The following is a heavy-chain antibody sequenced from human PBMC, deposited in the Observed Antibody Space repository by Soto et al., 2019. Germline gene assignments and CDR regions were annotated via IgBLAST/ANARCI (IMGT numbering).Heavy chain of an antibody. J-gene: IGHJ4*02. V-gene: IGHV3-23*01. D-gene: IGHD6-25*01. Sequence: EVQLLDSGGGLVQPGGSLRLSCAASGFTFSNYAMNWVRQAPGKGLEWVSAISGSGTGTDYADSVKGRFTISRDNSKNTLCHHITTLTAEDTVVNYCAKVPLRPYYFDYRGQGTLVTIST. CDR3: AKVPLRPYYFDY. CDR2: ISGSGTGT. CDR1: GFTFSNYA.